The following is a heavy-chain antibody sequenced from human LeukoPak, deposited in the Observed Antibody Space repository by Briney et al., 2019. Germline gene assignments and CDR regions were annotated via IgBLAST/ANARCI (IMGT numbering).Heavy chain of an antibody. CDR2: IKGDGSQR. CDR3: ARDASASSTGWYYFDH. Sequence: PGGPLRLSCAASGFTFSTSWMNCVRHAPGKGRVGVGMIKGDGSQRYYVDSVRGRFTISRDNAKDALYLQMNSLRAEDTAVYYCARDASASSTGWYYFDHWGQGALVTVSS. CDR1: GFTFSTSW. V-gene: IGHV3-7*03. J-gene: IGHJ4*02. D-gene: IGHD6-19*01.